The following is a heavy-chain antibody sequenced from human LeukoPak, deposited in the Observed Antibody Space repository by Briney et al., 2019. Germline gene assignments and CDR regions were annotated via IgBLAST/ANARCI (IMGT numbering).Heavy chain of an antibody. CDR1: GGSISSSSYY. V-gene: IGHV4-39*07. D-gene: IGHD5-12*01. CDR3: AREAHNGYDYIYDY. Sequence: PSETLSLTCTVSGGSISSSSYYWGWIRQPPGKGLEWIGSIYYSGSTYYNPSLKSRVTISVDTSKNQFSLKLSSVTAADTAVYYCAREAHNGYDYIYDYWGQGTLVTVSS. J-gene: IGHJ4*02. CDR2: IYYSGST.